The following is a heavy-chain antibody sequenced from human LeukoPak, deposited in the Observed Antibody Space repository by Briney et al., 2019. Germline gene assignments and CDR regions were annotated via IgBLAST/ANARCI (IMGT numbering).Heavy chain of an antibody. V-gene: IGHV1-8*01. CDR1: GYTFTSYD. J-gene: IGHJ4*02. CDR3: ARVHRISCSGGSCPFYY. CDR2: MNPNSGNT. D-gene: IGHD2-15*01. Sequence: ASVKVSCKASGYTFTSYDINWVRQATGQGLEWMGWMNPNSGNTGYAQKFQGKVTMTRNTSISTAYMELSSLRSEDTAVYYCARVHRISCSGGSCPFYYWGQGTLVTVSS.